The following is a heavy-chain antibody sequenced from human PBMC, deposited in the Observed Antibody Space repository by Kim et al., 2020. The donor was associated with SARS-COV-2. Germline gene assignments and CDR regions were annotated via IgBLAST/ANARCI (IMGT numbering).Heavy chain of an antibody. V-gene: IGHV4-31*03. CDR2: IYYSGNS. Sequence: SETLSLTCTVSGGSFSSDGYYWSWFRQHPGKGLEWIGYIYYSGNSDYNPSLKSRVSISVDRSKNQFSLKLNSVTAADTAVYFCANGAGDSGYSGYDYPPDNWGQGTLVTVSS. D-gene: IGHD5-12*01. CDR1: GGSFSSDGYY. J-gene: IGHJ4*02. CDR3: ANGAGDSGYSGYDYPPDN.